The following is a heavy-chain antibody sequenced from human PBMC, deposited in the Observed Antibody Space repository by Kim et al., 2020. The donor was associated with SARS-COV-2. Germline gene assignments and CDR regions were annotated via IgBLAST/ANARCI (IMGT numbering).Heavy chain of an antibody. CDR1: GFSSDDFS. CDR2: ISSTGNNI. D-gene: IGHD2-21*01. CDR3: AKDFPHCAGDCFAY. V-gene: IGHV3-43*01. J-gene: IGHJ4*02. Sequence: GGSLRLSCEGSGFSSDDFSLHWIRQTPGRSLEWVSIISSTGNNIFYGNSVRGRFTTSKDSVKNVLYLQMDSLKIEDTGIYYCAKDFPHCAGDCFAYWGQGALVTVS.